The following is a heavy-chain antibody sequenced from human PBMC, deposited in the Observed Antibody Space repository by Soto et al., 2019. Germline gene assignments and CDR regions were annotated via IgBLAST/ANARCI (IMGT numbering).Heavy chain of an antibody. D-gene: IGHD6-13*01. J-gene: IGHJ5*02. Sequence: QVQLQESGPGLVKPSQTLFLTCTVSGGSISSGGYYWSWIRQHPGKGLEWIGYIYYSGRTNYNPSLKSRVTISVDTSKNQFSLKLNSVTAADTAVYYCARVFSDSSSFFDPWGQGTLVTVSS. V-gene: IGHV4-31*03. CDR1: GGSISSGGYY. CDR2: IYYSGRT. CDR3: ARVFSDSSSFFDP.